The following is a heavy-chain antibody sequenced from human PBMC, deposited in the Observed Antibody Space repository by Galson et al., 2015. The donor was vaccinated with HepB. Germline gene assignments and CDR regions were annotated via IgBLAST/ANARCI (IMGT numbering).Heavy chain of an antibody. J-gene: IGHJ4*02. Sequence: TLSLTCAVYGGSFSGYHWSWIRQPPGKGLEWIGEINHSGSTNYNPSLKSRVTISVDTSKNQFSLKLSSVTAADTAVYYCARGRGCGGDCIDYWGQGTLVTVSS. CDR3: ARGRGCGGDCIDY. V-gene: IGHV4-34*01. CDR1: GGSFSGYH. CDR2: INHSGST. D-gene: IGHD2-21*01.